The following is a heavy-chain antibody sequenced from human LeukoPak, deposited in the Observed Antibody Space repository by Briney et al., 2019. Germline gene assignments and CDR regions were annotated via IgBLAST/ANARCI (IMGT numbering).Heavy chain of an antibody. D-gene: IGHD2-15*01. CDR3: ATGTYCGGGTCLVH. Sequence: SETLSLTCTVSGGSITNNYWSWIRQAPGKGLEWIGYIYYTGSINYNPSLKSRVTISVDPAKNQFSLNLNSVTAADTAVYHCATGTYCGGGTCLVHWGQGTLVTVSS. CDR1: GGSITNNY. CDR2: IYYTGSI. J-gene: IGHJ4*02. V-gene: IGHV4-59*01.